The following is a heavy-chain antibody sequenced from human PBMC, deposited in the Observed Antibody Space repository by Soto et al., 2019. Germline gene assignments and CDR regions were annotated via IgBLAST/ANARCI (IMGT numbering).Heavy chain of an antibody. J-gene: IGHJ4*02. CDR3: ARGGTPIDY. V-gene: IGHV1-58*01. CDR1: GFTFTNSA. Sequence: ASVKVSCKASGFTFTNSAVQWVRQARGQRLEWIGWIVVGSGNTNYAKKFQERVIITRDMSTSTAYIELSSLRFDDTAVYYCARGGTPIDYWGQGTLVTVSS. CDR2: IVVGSGNT. D-gene: IGHD3-16*01.